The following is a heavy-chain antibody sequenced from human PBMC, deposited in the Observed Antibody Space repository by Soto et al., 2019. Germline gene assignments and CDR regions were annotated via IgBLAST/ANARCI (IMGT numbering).Heavy chain of an antibody. J-gene: IGHJ5*02. V-gene: IGHV1-3*01. D-gene: IGHD3-10*02. Sequence: GASVKVSCKASGYTFTSYAMHWVRQAPGQRLEWMGWINAGNGNTYYSEKFEGRVTFTRDTVATTVNMELTSLTSEDTAVYYCGRDQSGTGYYVDWFDPWGQGTLVTVSS. CDR3: GRDQSGTGYYVDWFDP. CDR2: INAGNGNT. CDR1: GYTFTSYA.